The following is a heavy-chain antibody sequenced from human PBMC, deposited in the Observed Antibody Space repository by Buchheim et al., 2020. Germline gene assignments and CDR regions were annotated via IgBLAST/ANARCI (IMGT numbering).Heavy chain of an antibody. J-gene: IGHJ2*01. V-gene: IGHV4-30-4*01. CDR2: IYYSGST. CDR1: GGSISSGDYY. D-gene: IGHD6-19*01. Sequence: QVQLQESGPGLVKPSQTLSLTCTVSGGSISSGDYYWSWIRQPPGKGLEWIGYIYYSGSTYYNPSLKSRVTISVDTSTHQFSLKLSSVTAADTAVYYCARVVGIAVAGQNWYFDLWGRGTL. CDR3: ARVVGIAVAGQNWYFDL.